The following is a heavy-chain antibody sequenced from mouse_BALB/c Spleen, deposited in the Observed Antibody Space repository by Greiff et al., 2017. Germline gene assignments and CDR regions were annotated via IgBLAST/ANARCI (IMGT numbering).Heavy chain of an antibody. Sequence: EVQGVESGPGLVKPSQSLSLTCTVTGYSITSDYAWNWIRQFPGNKLEWMGYISYSGSTSYNPSLKSRISITRDTSKNQFFLQLNSVTTEDTATYYCARGHRVGSTMITTYAMDYWGQGTSVTVSS. J-gene: IGHJ4*01. CDR3: ARGHRVGSTMITTYAMDY. CDR1: GYSITSDYA. CDR2: ISYSGST. V-gene: IGHV3-2*02. D-gene: IGHD2-4*01.